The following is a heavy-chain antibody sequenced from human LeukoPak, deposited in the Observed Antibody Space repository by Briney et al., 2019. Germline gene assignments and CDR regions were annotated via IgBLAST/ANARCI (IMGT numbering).Heavy chain of an antibody. CDR2: INHSGST. V-gene: IGHV4-34*01. CDR1: GGSFSGYY. D-gene: IGHD3-22*01. Sequence: PSETLSLTCAVYGGSFSGYYWSWIRQPPGKGLEWIGEINHSGSTNYNPSLKSRVTISVDTPKNQFSLKLSSVTAADTAVYYCARGVSNYYDSSGYPLDYYYGMDVWGQGTTVTVSS. CDR3: ARGVSNYYDSSGYPLDYYYGMDV. J-gene: IGHJ6*02.